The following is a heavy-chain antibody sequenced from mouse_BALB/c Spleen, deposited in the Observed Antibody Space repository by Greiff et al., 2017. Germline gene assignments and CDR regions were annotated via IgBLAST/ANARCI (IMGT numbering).Heavy chain of an antibody. CDR2: IWGDGST. Sequence: VKLMESGPGLVAPSQSLSITCTVSGFLLTGYGVNWVRQPPGKGLEWLGMIWGDGSTDYNSALKSRLSISKDNSKSQVFLKMNSLQTDDTARYYCARDHAMDYWGQGTSVTVSS. CDR3: ARDHAMDY. CDR1: GFLLTGYG. J-gene: IGHJ4*01. V-gene: IGHV2-6-7*01.